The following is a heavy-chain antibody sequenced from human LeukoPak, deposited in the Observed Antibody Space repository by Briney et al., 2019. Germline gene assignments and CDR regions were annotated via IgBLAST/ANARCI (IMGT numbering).Heavy chain of an antibody. CDR1: GYSIGSGLY. J-gene: IGHJ4*02. D-gene: IGHD3-22*01. CDR3: GRERLPDSGSSGYEDY. Sequence: PSETLSLTCNVSGYSIGSGLYWAWVRQSPGKGLEWIASISHTGSPYYSPSLRSRVTISLDTSKNQFSLKLKSVTAADTAEYYCGRERLPDSGSSGYEDYWGQGALGTVSS. V-gene: IGHV4-38-2*02. CDR2: ISHTGSP.